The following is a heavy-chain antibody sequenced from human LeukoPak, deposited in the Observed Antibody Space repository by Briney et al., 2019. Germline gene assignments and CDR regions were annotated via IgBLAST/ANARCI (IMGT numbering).Heavy chain of an antibody. D-gene: IGHD3-22*01. J-gene: IGHJ4*02. V-gene: IGHV3-23*01. Sequence: GGSLRLSCAASGFTFSGCWMSWVRQAPGKGLEWVSAISGSGGSTYYADSVKGRFTISRDNSKNTLHLQMNSLRAEDTAVYYCAKVKGYSDYWGQGTLVTVSS. CDR3: AKVKGYSDY. CDR1: GFTFSGCW. CDR2: ISGSGGST.